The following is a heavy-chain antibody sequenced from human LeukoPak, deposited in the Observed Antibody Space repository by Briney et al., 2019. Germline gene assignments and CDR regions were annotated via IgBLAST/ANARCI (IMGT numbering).Heavy chain of an antibody. D-gene: IGHD1-1*01. J-gene: IGHJ5*02. CDR2: MNPNSGNT. V-gene: IGHV1-8*01. Sequence: GGSVKVSCKASGYTFTSYDINWVRQATGQGLEWMGWMNPNSGNTGYAQKFQDRVTMTRNTSISTAYMELSSLRSEDTAVYYCATWRGWEFRFDPWGQGTLVTVSS. CDR1: GYTFTSYD. CDR3: ATWRGWEFRFDP.